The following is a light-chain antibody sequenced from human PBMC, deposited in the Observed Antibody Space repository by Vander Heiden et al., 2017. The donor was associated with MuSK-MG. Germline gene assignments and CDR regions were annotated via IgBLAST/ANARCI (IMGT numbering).Light chain of an antibody. Sequence: QSALTQPASVSGSPGQSFTISCTGTGSNVGYDYLVSWYQQDPGTAPKLLISEITKRPSGVSDRFSGSKSGNTASLTISGLQTDDEADYYCCSYARSTTFYVFGTGTKVTVL. CDR2: EIT. CDR3: CSYARSTTFYV. V-gene: IGLV2-23*02. CDR1: GSNVGYDYL. J-gene: IGLJ1*01.